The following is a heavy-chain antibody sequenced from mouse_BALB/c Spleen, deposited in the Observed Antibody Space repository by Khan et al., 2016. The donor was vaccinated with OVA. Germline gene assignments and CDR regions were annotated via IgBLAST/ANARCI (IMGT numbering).Heavy chain of an antibody. CDR3: AREEALYHFYH. D-gene: IGHD3-2*02. Sequence: QVQLKESGAELVRPGASVKLSCKTSGYIFTSYWIHWVKQRSGQGTEWIARIYPGTDNSYYNEKFKDKATLTADKSSSTAYMQLSSLKSEDSDVYFCAREEALYHFYHWGQGTTLTVSS. V-gene: IGHV1-76*01. J-gene: IGHJ2*01. CDR2: IYPGTDNS. CDR1: GYIFTSYW.